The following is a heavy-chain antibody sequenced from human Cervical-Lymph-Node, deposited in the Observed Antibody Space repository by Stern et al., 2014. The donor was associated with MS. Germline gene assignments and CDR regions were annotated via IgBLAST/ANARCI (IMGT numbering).Heavy chain of an antibody. CDR2: ISGYNDDT. D-gene: IGHD4-11*01. CDR3: ARDDYSNYVMGGFDH. V-gene: IGHV1-18*01. CDR1: GYSFGSYT. J-gene: IGHJ5*02. Sequence: VQLVESGPEVKKPGASVIVSCRASGYSFGSYTLNWVRQAPGQGLEWLGWISGYNDDTRYAQRLQGRVTMSTDTSTNTAYMELRSLRYDDTAVYYCARDDYSNYVMGGFDHWGQGTLVTVSS.